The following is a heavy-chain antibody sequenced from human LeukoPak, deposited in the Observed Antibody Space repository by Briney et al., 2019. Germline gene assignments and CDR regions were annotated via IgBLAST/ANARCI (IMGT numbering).Heavy chain of an antibody. J-gene: IGHJ4*02. CDR2: ISYDGSNK. CDR3: ARPYSNGWYGLDY. CDR1: GFTFSSYG. D-gene: IGHD6-19*01. Sequence: PGGSLRLSCAASGFTFSSYGMHWVRQAPGKGLEWVAVISYDGSNKYYADSVKGRFTISRDNSKNTLYLQMNSLRAEDTAVYYCARPYSNGWYGLDYWGQGTLVTVSS. V-gene: IGHV3-30*03.